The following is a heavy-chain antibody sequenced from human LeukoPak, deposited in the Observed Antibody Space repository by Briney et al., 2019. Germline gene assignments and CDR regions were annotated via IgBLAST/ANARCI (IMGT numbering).Heavy chain of an antibody. CDR3: ARHSHYYDSSGYRRYFDY. V-gene: IGHV4-39*01. D-gene: IGHD3-22*01. CDR1: GGSISSSSYY. J-gene: IGHJ4*02. CDR2: IYYSGST. Sequence: PSETLSLTCTVSGGSISSSSYYWGRIRQPPGKGLEWIGSIYYSGSTYYNPSLKSRVTISVDTSKNQFSLKLSSVTAADTAVYYCARHSHYYDSSGYRRYFDYWGQGTLVTVSS.